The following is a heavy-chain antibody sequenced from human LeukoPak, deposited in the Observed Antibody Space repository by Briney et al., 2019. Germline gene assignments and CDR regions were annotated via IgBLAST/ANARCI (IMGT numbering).Heavy chain of an antibody. CDR3: ARGPLGDSSGYYDYWYFDL. Sequence: PSETLSLTCAVYGGSFSGYYWSWIRQPPGKGLEWIGEINHSGSTNYNPSLKSRVTISVDTSKSQFSLKLSSVSAADTAVYYCARGPLGDSSGYYDYWYFDLWGRGTLVTVSS. D-gene: IGHD3-22*01. CDR2: INHSGST. J-gene: IGHJ2*01. CDR1: GGSFSGYY. V-gene: IGHV4-34*01.